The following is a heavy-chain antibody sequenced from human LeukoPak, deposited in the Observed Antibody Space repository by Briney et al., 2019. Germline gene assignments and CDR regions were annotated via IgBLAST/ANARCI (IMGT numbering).Heavy chain of an antibody. CDR1: GGSFSGYY. J-gene: IGHJ4*02. CDR3: ARIIEVTARPAPDY. CDR2: INHSGST. V-gene: IGHV4-34*01. D-gene: IGHD2-21*02. Sequence: SETLSLTCAVYGGSFSGYYWSWIRQPPGKGLEWIGEINHSGSTNYNPSLKSRVTISVDTSKNQFSLKLSSVTAADTAVYYCARIIEVTARPAPDYWGQGTLVTVSS.